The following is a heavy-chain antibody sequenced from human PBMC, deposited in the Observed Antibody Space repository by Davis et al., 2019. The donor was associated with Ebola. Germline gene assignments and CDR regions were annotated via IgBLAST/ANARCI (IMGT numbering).Heavy chain of an antibody. CDR1: GFTFSSYA. D-gene: IGHD4-23*01. Sequence: GESLKISCAASGFTFSSYAMSWVRQAPGKGLEWVSAISGSGGSTYYADSVKGRFTISRDNSKNTLYLQMNSLRAEDTAVYYCAKGPRVTPADLDYWGQGTLVTVSS. CDR3: AKGPRVTPADLDY. J-gene: IGHJ4*02. V-gene: IGHV3-23*01. CDR2: ISGSGGST.